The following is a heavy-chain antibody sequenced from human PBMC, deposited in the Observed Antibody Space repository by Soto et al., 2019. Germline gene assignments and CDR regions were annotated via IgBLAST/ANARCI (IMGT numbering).Heavy chain of an antibody. V-gene: IGHV1-18*01. Sequence: QVQLVQSGAEVKKPGASVKVSCKASGYTFTSSGMSWVRQAPGQGLEWMGWISAHTGSSEYAQRFQRRVTITTDRSTSTAYMELRSLRSDDTDVYYCARAFFYQGSDSRGYSFDAFDFWGPGTLVTVSS. CDR3: ARAFFYQGSDSRGYSFDAFDF. CDR1: GYTFTSSG. CDR2: ISAHTGSS. D-gene: IGHD3-22*01. J-gene: IGHJ3*01.